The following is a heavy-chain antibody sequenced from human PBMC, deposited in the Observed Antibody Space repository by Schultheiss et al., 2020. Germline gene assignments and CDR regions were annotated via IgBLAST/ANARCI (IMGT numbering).Heavy chain of an antibody. J-gene: IGHJ4*02. CDR1: GGSISSSSYS. D-gene: IGHD2-2*01. CDR3: ARHEWGIGYQLLPAGFYFDY. CDR2: INHSGST. Sequence: SETLSLTCTVSGGSISSSSYSWGWIRQPPGKGLEWIGEINHSGSTNYNPSLKSRVTISVDTSKNQFSLKLSSVTAADTAVYYCARHEWGIGYQLLPAGFYFDYWGQGTLVTVSS. V-gene: IGHV4-39*01.